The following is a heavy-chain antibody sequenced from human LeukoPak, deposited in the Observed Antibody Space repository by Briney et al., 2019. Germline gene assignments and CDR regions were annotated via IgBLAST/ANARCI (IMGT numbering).Heavy chain of an antibody. Sequence: SETLSLTCAVYGGSFSGYYWSWIRQPPGKGLEWIGEINHSGSTNYNPSLKSRVTISVDTSKNQFSLKLSSVTAADTAVYYCARTAIPAVFDYWGQGTLVTVSS. V-gene: IGHV4-34*01. CDR1: GGSFSGYY. CDR2: INHSGST. J-gene: IGHJ4*02. CDR3: ARTAIPAVFDY. D-gene: IGHD5-18*01.